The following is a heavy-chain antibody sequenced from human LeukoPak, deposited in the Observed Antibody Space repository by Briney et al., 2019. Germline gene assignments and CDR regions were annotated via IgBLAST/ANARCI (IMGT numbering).Heavy chain of an antibody. V-gene: IGHV1-2*02. CDR3: ARDSAPAMPYYFDY. Sequence: EASVKVSCKASGYTFTGYYMHWVRQAPGQGLEWMGWINPNSGGTNYAQKFQGRVTMTRDTSISTAYMELSRLRSDDTAVYYCARDSAPAMPYYFDYWGQGTLVTVSS. J-gene: IGHJ4*02. CDR1: GYTFTGYY. CDR2: INPNSGGT. D-gene: IGHD2-2*01.